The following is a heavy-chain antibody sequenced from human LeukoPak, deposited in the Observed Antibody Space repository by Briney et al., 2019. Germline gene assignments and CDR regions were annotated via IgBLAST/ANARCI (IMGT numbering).Heavy chain of an antibody. CDR3: ARGGSPSDY. CDR1: GFTFSSYW. Sequence: GGSLRLSCAASGFTFSSYWMHWVRQRPGKGLVWVSRIHLDGRTTNSADSVKGRFTISRDNAKNTLSLEMNSLRPEDTAVYYCARGGSPSDYWGQATQVSVSS. J-gene: IGHJ4*02. CDR2: IHLDGRTT. V-gene: IGHV3-74*01. D-gene: IGHD3-16*01.